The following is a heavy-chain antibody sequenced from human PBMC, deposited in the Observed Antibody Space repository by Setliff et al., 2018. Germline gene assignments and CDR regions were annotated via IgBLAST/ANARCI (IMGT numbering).Heavy chain of an antibody. CDR2: IIPIFGTA. Sequence: ASVKVSCKASGYTFTSYAMNWVRQAPGQGLEWMGGIIPIFGTANYAQKLQGRVTMTTDTSTSTAYTELRSLRSDDTAVYYCARDLVGYCSGGSCYDWDYWGQGTLVTVS. J-gene: IGHJ4*02. CDR1: GYTFTSYA. D-gene: IGHD2-15*01. V-gene: IGHV1-18*01. CDR3: ARDLVGYCSGGSCYDWDY.